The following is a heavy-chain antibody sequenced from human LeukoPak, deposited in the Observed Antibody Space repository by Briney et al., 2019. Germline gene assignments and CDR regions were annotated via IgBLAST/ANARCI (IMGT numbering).Heavy chain of an antibody. Sequence: GGSLRLSCAASGFTFSSYGMHWVRQAPGKGLEWVAVISYDGSNKYYADSMKGRFTISRDNSKNTPYLQMNSLRAEDTAVYYCAKDHLSRKGYYYDSSGYVGIDYWGQGTLVTVSS. J-gene: IGHJ4*02. CDR3: AKDHLSRKGYYYDSSGYVGIDY. V-gene: IGHV3-30*18. CDR2: ISYDGSNK. CDR1: GFTFSSYG. D-gene: IGHD3-22*01.